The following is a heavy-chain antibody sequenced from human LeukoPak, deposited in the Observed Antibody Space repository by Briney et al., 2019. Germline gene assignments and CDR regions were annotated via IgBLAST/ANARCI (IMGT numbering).Heavy chain of an antibody. CDR2: IKQDGSEK. Sequence: PGGSLRLSCEASGFTFSSYWMSWVRQAPGKGLEWVANIKQDGSEKYYVDSVKGRFTISRDNAKSSLYLQMNSLRAEDTAVYYCAREDDFLNGHYTIDYWGQGTLVTVSS. J-gene: IGHJ4*02. V-gene: IGHV3-7*03. CDR1: GFTFSSYW. CDR3: AREDDFLNGHYTIDY. D-gene: IGHD3-3*01.